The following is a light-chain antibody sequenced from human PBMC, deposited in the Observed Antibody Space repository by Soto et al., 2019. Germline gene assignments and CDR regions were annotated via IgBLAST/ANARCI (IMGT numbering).Light chain of an antibody. J-gene: IGLJ1*01. Sequence: QSALTQPASVSGSPGQSITISCTGASSDIVGYNHVSWYQQHPGKAPKLIIYEVSNRPSGVSNRFSGSKSGNTASLTISGLQAEDEADYYCNSFTSISTYVFGTGTKLTVL. CDR3: NSFTSISTYV. CDR1: SSDIVGYNH. V-gene: IGLV2-14*01. CDR2: EVS.